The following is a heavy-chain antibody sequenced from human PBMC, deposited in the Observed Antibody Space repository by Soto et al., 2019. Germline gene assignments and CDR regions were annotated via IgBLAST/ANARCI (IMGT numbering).Heavy chain of an antibody. D-gene: IGHD1-26*01. V-gene: IGHV4-34*01. CDR1: GGSFSGYY. Sequence: SETLSLTCAVYGGSFSGYYWSWIRQPPGKGLEWIGEINHSGSTNYNPSLKSRVTISVDTSKNQFSLKLSSVTAADTAVYYCARGPHRRFPATYYYYMDVWGKGTTVTVSS. J-gene: IGHJ6*03. CDR2: INHSGST. CDR3: ARGPHRRFPATYYYYMDV.